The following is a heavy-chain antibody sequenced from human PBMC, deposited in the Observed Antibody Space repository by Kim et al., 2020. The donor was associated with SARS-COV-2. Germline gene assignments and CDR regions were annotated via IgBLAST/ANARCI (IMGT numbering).Heavy chain of an antibody. CDR2: A. Sequence: ANYAQKFQGRVTITADKSTSTAYMELSSLRSEDTAVYYCARGGGSGMDDYWGQGTLVTVSS. V-gene: IGHV1-69*04. D-gene: IGHD1-26*01. CDR3: ARGGGSGMDDY. J-gene: IGHJ4*02.